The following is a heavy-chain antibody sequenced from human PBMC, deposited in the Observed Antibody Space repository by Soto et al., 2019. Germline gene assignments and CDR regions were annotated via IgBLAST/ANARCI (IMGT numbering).Heavy chain of an antibody. D-gene: IGHD3-22*01. CDR1: GGSVSTDY. CDR3: ARQASGYYYGWFDP. V-gene: IGHV4-39*01. Sequence: PSETLSLTCTVSGGSVSTDYWAWIRQPPGKGLEWIGTIFYSGGTFYTPSLKSRVTMSVDTSNNQFSLKLSSVTAADTAVYYCARQASGYYYGWFDPWGQGTLVTVSS. J-gene: IGHJ5*02. CDR2: IFYSGGT.